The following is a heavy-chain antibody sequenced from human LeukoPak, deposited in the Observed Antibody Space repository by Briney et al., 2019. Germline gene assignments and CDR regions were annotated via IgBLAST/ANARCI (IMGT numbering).Heavy chain of an antibody. D-gene: IGHD6-19*01. CDR3: AKDGSSGWTRSFDY. CDR1: GFTFSSYA. V-gene: IGHV3-23*01. CDR2: ISGSGGST. Sequence: PGGSLRLSCAASGFTFSSYAMSWVRQAPGRGLEWVSSISGSGGSTNYADSVKGRFTISRDNSENTLYLQMNTLRAEDTAVYYCAKDGSSGWTRSFDYWGQGTLVTVSS. J-gene: IGHJ4*02.